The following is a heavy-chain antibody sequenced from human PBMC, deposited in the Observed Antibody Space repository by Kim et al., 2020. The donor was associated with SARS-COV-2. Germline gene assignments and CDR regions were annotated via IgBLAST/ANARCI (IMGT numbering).Heavy chain of an antibody. Sequence: QGRVTVTRDTSTSTVYMELSSLRSEDTAVYYCARDGYVEMATITSHYFDYWGQGTLVTVSS. J-gene: IGHJ4*02. CDR3: ARDGYVEMATITSHYFDY. V-gene: IGHV1-46*01. D-gene: IGHD5-12*01.